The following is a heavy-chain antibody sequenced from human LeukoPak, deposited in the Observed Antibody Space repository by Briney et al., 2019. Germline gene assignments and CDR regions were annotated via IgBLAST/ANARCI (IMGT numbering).Heavy chain of an antibody. Sequence: PSQTLSLTCTVSGGSISSGGYYWSWIRQHPGKGLEWIGYIYYSGSTYYNPSLKSRVTISVDTSKNQFSLKLSSVTAADTAVYYCARAFRSSGSHSGLTESAPWGQEPLVTFSS. CDR2: IYYSGST. J-gene: IGHJ5*02. CDR1: GGSISSGGYY. CDR3: ARAFRSSGSHSGLTESAP. D-gene: IGHD3-10*01. V-gene: IGHV4-31*03.